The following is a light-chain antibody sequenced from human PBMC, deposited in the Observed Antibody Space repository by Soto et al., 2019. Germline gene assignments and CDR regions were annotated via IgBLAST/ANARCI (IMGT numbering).Light chain of an antibody. CDR3: TSYATGNTFP. CDR2: EVS. CDR1: SSDVGGYNY. V-gene: IGLV2-14*01. Sequence: QSALTQPASVSGSPGQSITISCTGTSSDVGGYNYVSWYQQHPGKAPKLMISEVSNRPSGVSNRFSGSKSGNTASLTISGLQAEDEADYYCTSYATGNTFPFGGGTKLTVL. J-gene: IGLJ2*01.